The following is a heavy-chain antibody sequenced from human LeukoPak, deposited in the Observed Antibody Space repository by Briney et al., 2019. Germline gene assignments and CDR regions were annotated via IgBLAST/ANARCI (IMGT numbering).Heavy chain of an antibody. CDR2: ISYDGSNK. Sequence: GRSLRLSCAASGFTFSSYAMHWVRQAPGKGLEWVAVISYDGSNKYYADFVKGRFTISRDNSKNTLYLQMNSLRAEDTAVYYCARDRNYYDSSGYYELSWFDPWGQGTLVTVSS. CDR1: GFTFSSYA. CDR3: ARDRNYYDSSGYYELSWFDP. D-gene: IGHD3-22*01. J-gene: IGHJ5*02. V-gene: IGHV3-30-3*01.